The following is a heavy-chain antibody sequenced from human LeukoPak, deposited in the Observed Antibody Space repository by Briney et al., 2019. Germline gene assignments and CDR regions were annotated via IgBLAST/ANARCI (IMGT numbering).Heavy chain of an antibody. V-gene: IGHV4-34*01. Sequence: SEALSLTCAVYGGSFSGYYWSWIRQPPGKGLEWIGEINHSGSTNYNPSLKSRVTISVDTSKNQFSLKLSSVTAADTAVYYCARGRRALSIAARPKDINWGTTSDYWGQGTLVTVSS. D-gene: IGHD6-6*01. CDR1: GGSFSGYY. CDR2: INHSGST. CDR3: ARGRRALSIAARPKDINWGTTSDY. J-gene: IGHJ4*02.